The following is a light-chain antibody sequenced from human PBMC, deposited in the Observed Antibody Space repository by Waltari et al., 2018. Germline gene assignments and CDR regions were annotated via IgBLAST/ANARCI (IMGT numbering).Light chain of an antibody. CDR3: QSYDSSLSVVV. Sequence: QSVLTQPPSVSGAPGQRVTISCTGSSSNIGAGHDVHWYQHLPGTAPKLLIYGKTNRPSGVPDRFSGSKSGTSASLAITGLQAEDAADYYCQSYDSSLSVVVFGGGTELTVL. CDR1: SSNIGAGHD. J-gene: IGLJ2*01. CDR2: GKT. V-gene: IGLV1-40*01.